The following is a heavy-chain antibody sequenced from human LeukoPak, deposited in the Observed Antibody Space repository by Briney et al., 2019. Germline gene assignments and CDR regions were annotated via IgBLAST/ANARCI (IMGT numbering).Heavy chain of an antibody. CDR3: ARSVTGDQYYYYYYYMDV. J-gene: IGHJ6*03. CDR2: IYYSGST. CDR1: GGSISSSSYY. D-gene: IGHD7-27*01. Sequence: SETLSLTCTVSGGSISSSSYYWGWIRQPPGKGLEWIGSIYYSGSTYYNPSLKSRVTISVDRSKNQFSLKLSSVTAADTAVYYCARSVTGDQYYYYYYYMDVWGKGTTVTVSS. V-gene: IGHV4-39*07.